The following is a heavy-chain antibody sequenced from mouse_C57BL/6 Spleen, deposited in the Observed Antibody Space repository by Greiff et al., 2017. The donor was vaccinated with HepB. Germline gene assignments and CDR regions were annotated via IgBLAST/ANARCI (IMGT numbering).Heavy chain of an antibody. D-gene: IGHD4-1*01. CDR2: IDPSDSYT. V-gene: IGHV1-69*01. J-gene: IGHJ1*03. Sequence: VQLQQPGAELVMPGASVKLSCKASGYTFTSYWMHWVKQRPGQGLEWIGEIDPSDSYTNYNQKFKGKSTLTVDKSSSTAYMQLSSLTSEDSAVYYCARLAGTNWYFDVWGTGTTVTVSS. CDR3: ARLAGTNWYFDV. CDR1: GYTFTSYW.